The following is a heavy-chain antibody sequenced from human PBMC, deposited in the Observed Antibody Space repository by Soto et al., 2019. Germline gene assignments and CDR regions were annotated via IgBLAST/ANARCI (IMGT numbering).Heavy chain of an antibody. CDR2: IIPMLGMS. V-gene: IGHV1-69*02. CDR1: GDTFSRFT. Sequence: QVQLVQSGAEVTKPGSSVTVSCTASGDTFSRFTLSWVRQAPGQGLEWMGRIIPMLGMSNSALKFQGRVTITGDKSTNKVYMHLNSLRSDDTALYYCATRDGSVNAHLESWGQRTLV. D-gene: IGHD3-10*01. CDR3: ATRDGSVNAHLES. J-gene: IGHJ4*02.